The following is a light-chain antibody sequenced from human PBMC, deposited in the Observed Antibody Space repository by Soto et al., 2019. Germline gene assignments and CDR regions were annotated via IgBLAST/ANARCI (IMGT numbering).Light chain of an antibody. J-gene: IGKJ5*01. CDR1: QSVSSSY. V-gene: IGKV3-20*01. Sequence: LAQGPGSLSLSQGKRATLSCRASQSVSSSYLAWYQQKPGQAPRLLIYGASSRATGIPDRFSGSGSGTDFTLTISRLEPEDFAVYYCQQYGSSPMITFGQGTRLEIK. CDR2: GAS. CDR3: QQYGSSPMIT.